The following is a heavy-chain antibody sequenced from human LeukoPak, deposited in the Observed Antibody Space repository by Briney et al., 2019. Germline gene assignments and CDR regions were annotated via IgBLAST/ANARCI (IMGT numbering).Heavy chain of an antibody. CDR2: ISSSSSTI. CDR1: GFTFSSYS. D-gene: IGHD3-22*01. J-gene: IGHJ4*02. Sequence: GGSLRLSCAASGFTFSSYSMNWVRQAPRKGLEWVSYISSSSSTIYYADSVKGRFTISRDNAKNSLYLQMNSLKTEDAAVYYCTTDSMTYYYDSSGYYKRPIDYWGQGTLVTVSS. CDR3: TTDSMTYYYDSSGYYKRPIDY. V-gene: IGHV3-48*04.